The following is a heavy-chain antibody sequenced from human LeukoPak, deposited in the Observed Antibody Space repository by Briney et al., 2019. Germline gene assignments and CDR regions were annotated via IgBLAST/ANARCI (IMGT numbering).Heavy chain of an antibody. Sequence: PGGSLRLSCAASGYTFSSYWMHWVRQAPGKGLVWVSRIDTDGRTTNYADSVRGRFTIYRDNAKNTLYLQMSSLRVEDTAVYYCATGGGWEPSSGVVTHIDVWGKGTTVTVSS. J-gene: IGHJ6*03. D-gene: IGHD3-3*01. CDR2: IDTDGRTT. CDR1: GYTFSSYW. CDR3: ATGGGWEPSSGVVTHIDV. V-gene: IGHV3-74*01.